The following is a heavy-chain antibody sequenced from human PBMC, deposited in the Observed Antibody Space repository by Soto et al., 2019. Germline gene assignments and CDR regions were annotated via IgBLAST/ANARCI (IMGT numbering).Heavy chain of an antibody. D-gene: IGHD2-15*01. V-gene: IGHV1-69*01. J-gene: IGHJ6*02. CDR3: ARVSLHCSSGTCYSLDQYFGMDV. Sequence: QVQLVQSGAEVKRPGSSVMVSCTASGGTFSNFGLAWVRQAPGQGLQWMGGIIPLFNTTHYAQTFKGRVTVTADGAIGTGYMELSSLRSDDTAVYYCARVSLHCSSGTCYSLDQYFGMDVWGQGTTVTVS. CDR1: GGTFSNFG. CDR2: IIPLFNTT.